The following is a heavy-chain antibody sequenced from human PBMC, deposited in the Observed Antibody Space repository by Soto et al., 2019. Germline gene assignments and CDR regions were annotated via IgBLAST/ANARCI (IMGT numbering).Heavy chain of an antibody. J-gene: IGHJ4*02. D-gene: IGHD6-19*01. V-gene: IGHV3-30*18. Sequence: GGSLRLSCAASGFTFSSYGMHWVRQAPGKGLEWVAVISYDGSNKYYADSVKGRFTISRDNSKNTLYLQMNSLRAEDTAVYYCAKDLAGYSSGWYFDYWGQGTLVTVSS. CDR1: GFTFSSYG. CDR3: AKDLAGYSSGWYFDY. CDR2: ISYDGSNK.